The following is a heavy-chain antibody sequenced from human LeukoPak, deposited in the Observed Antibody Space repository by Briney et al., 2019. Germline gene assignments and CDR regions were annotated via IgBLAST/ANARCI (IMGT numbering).Heavy chain of an antibody. CDR2: IWYDGSNK. CDR3: ARAGSYYDSSGYRRDDAFDI. CDR1: GFTFSSYS. J-gene: IGHJ3*02. D-gene: IGHD3-22*01. Sequence: PGGSLRLSCAASGFTFSSYSMNWVRQAPGKGLEWVAVIWYDGSNKNFADSVKGRFTISRDNSKNTLYLQMNSLRAEDTAVYYCARAGSYYDSSGYRRDDAFDIWGRGIMVTVSS. V-gene: IGHV3-33*08.